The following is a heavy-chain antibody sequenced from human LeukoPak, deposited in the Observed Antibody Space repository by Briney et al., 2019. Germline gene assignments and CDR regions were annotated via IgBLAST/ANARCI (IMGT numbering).Heavy chain of an antibody. CDR2: VDPEDGET. CDR1: GYTFTDYY. V-gene: IGHV1-69-2*01. J-gene: IGHJ4*02. CDR3: AGMTRPFLTVTNHYFDY. Sequence: ASVKISCKVSGYTFTDYYMHWVQQAPGKGLEWMGLVDPEDGETIYAEKFQGRVTITADTSTDTAYMELSSLRSEDTAVYYCAGMTRPFLTVTNHYFDYWGQGTLVTVSS. D-gene: IGHD4-17*01.